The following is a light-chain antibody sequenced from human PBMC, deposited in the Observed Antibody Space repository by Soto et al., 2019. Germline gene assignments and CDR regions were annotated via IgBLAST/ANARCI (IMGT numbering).Light chain of an antibody. CDR3: QQYGSSQIT. Sequence: EIVLTQPPGTLSLSPGERGTLSCRASQSVGSRFLAWYQQRPGQAPRLLIYGASNRATGIPDRFSGSGSGTDFSLTISRLEPEDFAVYYCQQYGSSQITFGQGTRLEIK. CDR1: QSVGSRF. V-gene: IGKV3-20*01. CDR2: GAS. J-gene: IGKJ5*01.